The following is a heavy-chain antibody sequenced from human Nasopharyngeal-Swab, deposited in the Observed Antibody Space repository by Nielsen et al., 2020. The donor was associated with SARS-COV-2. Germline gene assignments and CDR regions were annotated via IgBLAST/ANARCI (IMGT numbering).Heavy chain of an antibody. J-gene: IGHJ4*02. CDR1: GFTFSSYE. Sequence: GESLKISCAASGFTFSSYEMNWVRQAPGKGPEWVSYISSSGSTIYYADSVKGRFTISRDNAKNSLYLQMNGLRAEDTAVYYCARDQAYYYDSSGYAYFDYWGQGTLVTVSS. CDR2: ISSSGSTI. CDR3: ARDQAYYYDSSGYAYFDY. D-gene: IGHD3-22*01. V-gene: IGHV3-48*03.